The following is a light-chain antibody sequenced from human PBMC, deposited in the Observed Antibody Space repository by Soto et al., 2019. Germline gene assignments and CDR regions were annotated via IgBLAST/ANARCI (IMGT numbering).Light chain of an antibody. CDR3: QQYGSSRT. CDR1: QSVSSSY. CDR2: DAS. J-gene: IGKJ1*01. Sequence: ESVVTQSRATRSLAPGERATLSCRASQSVSSSYLSWYQQKPGQAPRLLIYDASSRATGIPDRFSGSRSGTDLTLTISRLEPEDFAVYYCQQYGSSRTFGQGTKVDI. V-gene: IGKV3-20*01.